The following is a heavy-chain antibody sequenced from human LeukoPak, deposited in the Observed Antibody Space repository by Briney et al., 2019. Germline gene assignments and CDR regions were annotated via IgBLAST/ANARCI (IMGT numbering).Heavy chain of an antibody. CDR3: AGKLSRSGYFGSYGMDV. D-gene: IGHD3-3*01. J-gene: IGHJ6*02. CDR1: GFTFSDYY. V-gene: IGHV3-11*01. CDR2: ISSSGSTI. Sequence: PGGSLRLSCAASGFTFSDYYMSWIRQAPGKGLEWVSYISSSGSTIYYADSVKGRFTISRDNAKNSLYLQMNSLRAEDTAVYYCAGKLSRSGYFGSYGMDVWGQGTTVTVSS.